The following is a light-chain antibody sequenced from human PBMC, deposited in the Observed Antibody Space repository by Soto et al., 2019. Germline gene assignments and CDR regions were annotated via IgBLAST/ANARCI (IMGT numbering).Light chain of an antibody. CDR2: AAS. Sequence: DIQKTQSSSPLSASIGDRGPIPCRASHSISSWLAWYQQIPGKSPSLLIYAASSLDCGCPSSCSGSGSRTEFSLTISCLRPYDFATYFCHQYNSYWRFCQGAKVDIK. CDR3: HQYNSYWR. CDR1: HSISSW. V-gene: IGKV1-5*01. J-gene: IGKJ1*01.